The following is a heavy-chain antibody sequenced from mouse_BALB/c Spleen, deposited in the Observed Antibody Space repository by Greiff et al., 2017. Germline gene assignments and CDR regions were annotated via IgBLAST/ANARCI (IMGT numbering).Heavy chain of an antibody. CDR2: ISYSGST. CDR1: GYSITSDYA. Sequence: VQLKESGPGLVKPSQSLSLTCTVTGYSITSDYAWNWIRQFPGNKLEWMGYISYSGSTSYNPSLKSRISITRDTSKNQFFLQLNSVTTEDTATYYCARWTPGFAYWGQGTLVTVSA. J-gene: IGHJ3*01. V-gene: IGHV3-2*02. CDR3: ARWTPGFAY.